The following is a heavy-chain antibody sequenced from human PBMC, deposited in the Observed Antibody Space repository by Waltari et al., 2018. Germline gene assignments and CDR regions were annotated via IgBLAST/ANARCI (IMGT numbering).Heavy chain of an antibody. J-gene: IGHJ6*02. Sequence: EVRLVESGGGLVQPGGSLRLSCVASGFTFSNYEMNWVRQAPGKGLEWVSYISSSGGTIYYADSMKGRFTIFRDNPKNSLFLQMSSLGAEDTAVYYCARDYFPYYDFWSGDYYYYYGMDVWGQGTTVTVSS. D-gene: IGHD3-3*01. CDR1: GFTFSNYE. CDR2: ISSSGGTI. CDR3: ARDYFPYYDFWSGDYYYYYGMDV. V-gene: IGHV3-48*03.